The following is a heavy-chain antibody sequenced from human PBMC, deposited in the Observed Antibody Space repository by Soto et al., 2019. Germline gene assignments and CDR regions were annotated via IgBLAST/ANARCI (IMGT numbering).Heavy chain of an antibody. V-gene: IGHV3-30-3*01. D-gene: IGHD6-13*01. Sequence: QVQLVESGGGVVQPGRSLRLSCAASGFTFSSYAMHWVRQAPGKGLEWVAVISYDGSNKYYADSVKGRFTISRDNSKNTLYLQMNSLRAEDTAVYYCAKGKVRQQLVLGYWGQGTLVTVSS. CDR3: AKGKVRQQLVLGY. CDR1: GFTFSSYA. CDR2: ISYDGSNK. J-gene: IGHJ4*02.